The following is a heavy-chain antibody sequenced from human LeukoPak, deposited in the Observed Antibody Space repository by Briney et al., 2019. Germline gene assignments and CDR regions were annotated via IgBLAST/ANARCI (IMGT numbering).Heavy chain of an antibody. CDR1: GVSISSGGYY. V-gene: IGHV4-31*03. CDR2: IYYSGST. CDR3: ARWAVRIAARPENRDYFDY. J-gene: IGHJ4*02. D-gene: IGHD6-6*01. Sequence: PSETLSLTCTVSGVSISSGGYYCRWIRQHPGKGLEWIGYIYYSGSTYYNPSLKSRVTISVDTSKNQFSLKLSSVTAADTAVYYCARWAVRIAARPENRDYFDYWGQGTLVTVSS.